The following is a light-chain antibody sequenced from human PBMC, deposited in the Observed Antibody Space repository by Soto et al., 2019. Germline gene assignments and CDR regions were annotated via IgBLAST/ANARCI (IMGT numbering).Light chain of an antibody. J-gene: IGKJ3*01. CDR1: QSISSY. CDR2: AAS. Sequence: DIQMTQSPSSLSASVGERVTITCRASQSISSYLNWFQQKPGKAPKLLIYAASSLPTGVPSRFSGSGSGTDFTLTISSLQREDFATYYCQESLTSLGTFGPGTKWISN. CDR3: QESLTSLGT. V-gene: IGKV1-39*01.